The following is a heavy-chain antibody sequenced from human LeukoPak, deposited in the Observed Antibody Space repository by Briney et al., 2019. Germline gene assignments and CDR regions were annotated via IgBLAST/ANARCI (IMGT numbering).Heavy chain of an antibody. D-gene: IGHD6-13*01. CDR3: AQQLVRGNWFDP. V-gene: IGHV1-69*05. CDR2: IIPIFGTA. CDR1: GGTFSGYA. Sequence: SVKVSCKASGGTFSGYAISWVRQAPGQGLEWMGGIIPIFGTANYAQKFQGRVTITTDESTSTAYMELSSLRSEDTAVYYCAQQLVRGNWFDPWGQGTLVTVSS. J-gene: IGHJ5*02.